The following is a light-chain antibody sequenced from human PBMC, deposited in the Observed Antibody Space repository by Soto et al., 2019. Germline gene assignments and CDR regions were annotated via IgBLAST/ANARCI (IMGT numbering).Light chain of an antibody. V-gene: IGLV3-1*01. Sequence: SYELTQPPSVSVSPGQTASITCSGDKLGDKYACWYRQKPGQSPVLVIYQDSKRHSGIPERFSGSNSGNTATLTISGTQAMDEADYYCQAWDSSTAVFGGGTKLTVL. J-gene: IGLJ2*01. CDR3: QAWDSSTAV. CDR2: QDS. CDR1: KLGDKY.